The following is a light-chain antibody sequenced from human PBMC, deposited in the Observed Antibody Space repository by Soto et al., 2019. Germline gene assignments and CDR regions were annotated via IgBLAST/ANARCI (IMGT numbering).Light chain of an antibody. CDR1: QSIRGW. J-gene: IGKJ1*01. Sequence: DIQMTQSPSTLSASVGDRVTITCRASQSIRGWLAWYQQKPGKAPNLLIYDASRLKIGVPSRFSGRGSGTEFTLTITSLQPDDFATYYCHQYNSFSPWTFGQGTKVEVK. CDR3: HQYNSFSPWT. CDR2: DAS. V-gene: IGKV1-5*01.